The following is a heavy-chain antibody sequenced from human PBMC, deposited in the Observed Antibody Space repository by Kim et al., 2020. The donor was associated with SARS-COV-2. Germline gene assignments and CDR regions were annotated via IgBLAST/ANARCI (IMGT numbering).Heavy chain of an antibody. CDR2: INSGNGNT. D-gene: IGHD3-22*01. J-gene: IGHJ3*01. CDR1: GYTFTDYA. V-gene: IGHV1-3*01. Sequence: ASVKVSCKASGYTFTDYAIHWLRQAPGQRFEWMGWINSGNGNTRYSQKFQGRLTITRDTSASTAYMELNSLRSEDTAVYYCAREGHEGGYLTWGQGTMVTVSS. CDR3: AREGHEGGYLT.